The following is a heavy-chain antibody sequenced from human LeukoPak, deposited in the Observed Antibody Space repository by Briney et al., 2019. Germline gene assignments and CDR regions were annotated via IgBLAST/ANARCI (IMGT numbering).Heavy chain of an antibody. D-gene: IGHD3-10*01. CDR1: GYTFITYA. V-gene: IGHV1-3*03. CDR2: INVGNGNT. Sequence: ASVKVSCKASGYTFITYAMNWVRQAPGPGLEWMGWINVGNGNTKYSQEFQGRVTITRDTSASTAYMELSSLRSEDMAVYYCAREYRSYMVRGASWFDPWGQGTLVTVSS. CDR3: AREYRSYMVRGASWFDP. J-gene: IGHJ5*02.